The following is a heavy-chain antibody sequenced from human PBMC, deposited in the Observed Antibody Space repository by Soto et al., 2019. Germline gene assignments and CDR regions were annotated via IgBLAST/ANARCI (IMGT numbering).Heavy chain of an antibody. CDR1: AASFSKYY. J-gene: IGHJ6*02. CDR3: ASAALLLDSDYDILTGPYYYYYGMDV. D-gene: IGHD3-9*01. CDR2: IYFNGNT. V-gene: IGHV4-59*01. Sequence: SETLSLTCTVSAASFSKYYWTWIRQSPGKGLEWIGYIYFNGNTNYNPSLKRRVTMSIDTSKKQFSLNLSSVTAADTAVYYCASAALLLDSDYDILTGPYYYYYGMDVWGQGTTVTVSS.